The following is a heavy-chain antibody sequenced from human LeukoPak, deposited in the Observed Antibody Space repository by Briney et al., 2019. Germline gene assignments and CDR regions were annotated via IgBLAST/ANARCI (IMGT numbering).Heavy chain of an antibody. J-gene: IGHJ5*02. D-gene: IGHD3-3*01. Sequence: ASVKVSCKASGYTFTSYDINWVRQATGQGLEWMGWMNPNSGNTGYAQKFQGRVTMTRNTSISTAYMELSSLRSEDTAVYYCARDRTYDFWSGYYTGENWFDPWGQGTLSPSPQ. CDR1: GYTFTSYD. CDR2: MNPNSGNT. CDR3: ARDRTYDFWSGYYTGENWFDP. V-gene: IGHV1-8*01.